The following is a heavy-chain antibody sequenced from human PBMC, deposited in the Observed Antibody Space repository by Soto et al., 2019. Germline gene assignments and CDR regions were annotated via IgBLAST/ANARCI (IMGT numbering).Heavy chain of an antibody. D-gene: IGHD6-19*01. CDR3: ARAGYSSGWYVEYYYYGMDV. Sequence: ASVKVSCKASGYTFTSYGISWVRQAPGQGLEWMGWISAYNGNTNYAQKLQGRVTMTTDTSTSTAYMELRSLRSDDTAVYYCARAGYSSGWYVEYYYYGMDVWGQGTTVTVSS. V-gene: IGHV1-18*01. CDR1: GYTFTSYG. J-gene: IGHJ6*02. CDR2: ISAYNGNT.